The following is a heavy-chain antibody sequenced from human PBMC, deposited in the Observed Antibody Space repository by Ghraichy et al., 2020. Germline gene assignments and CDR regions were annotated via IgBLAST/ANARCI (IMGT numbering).Heavy chain of an antibody. CDR1: GGSISSDSYY. Sequence: SQTLSLTCTISGGSISSDSYYWGWIRQPPGKGLEWIGSVYYTGTTFYNPSLKSRVTISVDTSKNQFSLNLRSVTAADTAVYYCARRLRSGYGGDYWGQGTLVTVSS. D-gene: IGHD5-12*01. J-gene: IGHJ4*02. CDR2: VYYTGTT. V-gene: IGHV4-39*01. CDR3: ARRLRSGYGGDY.